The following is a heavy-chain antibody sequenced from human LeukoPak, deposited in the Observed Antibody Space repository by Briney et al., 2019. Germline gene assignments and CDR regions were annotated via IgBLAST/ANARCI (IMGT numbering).Heavy chain of an antibody. D-gene: IGHD6-19*01. J-gene: IGHJ4*02. CDR2: IYYSGST. V-gene: IGHV4-30-4*01. CDR1: GGSISSGDYY. CDR3: ARHEAQWLVTGPLDY. Sequence: PSQTLSLTCTVSGGSISSGDYYWSWIRQPPGKGLEWIGYIYYSGSTNYNPSLKSRVTISVDTSKNQFSLKLSSVTAADTAVYYCARHEAQWLVTGPLDYWGQGTLVTVSS.